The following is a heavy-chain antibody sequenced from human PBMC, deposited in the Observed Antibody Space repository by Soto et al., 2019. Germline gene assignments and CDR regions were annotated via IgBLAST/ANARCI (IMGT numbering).Heavy chain of an antibody. V-gene: IGHV1-69*01. CDR2: IIPIFGTA. J-gene: IGHJ6*02. CDR1: GGTFSSYA. Sequence: QVQLVQSGAEVKKPGSSVKVSCKASGGTFSSYAISWVRQAPGQGLEWLGGIIPIFGTANYAQKFQGRVTITADASTRTASMKLSNLRDEDKDVYYYERVAHRYCSSTSCYFRRGKNYYYYCGMDVWGQGTTVTVSS. D-gene: IGHD2-2*01. CDR3: ERVAHRYCSSTSCYFRRGKNYYYYCGMDV.